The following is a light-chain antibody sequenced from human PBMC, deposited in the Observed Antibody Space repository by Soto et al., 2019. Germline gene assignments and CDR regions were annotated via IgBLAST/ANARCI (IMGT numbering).Light chain of an antibody. CDR1: QSVGSS. V-gene: IGKV3-20*01. CDR2: GAS. Sequence: EIVFTHSPATLSLSQRERATLYCRASQSVGSSLAWYQQKLGQAPRLLIYGASSRATGIPDRFSGSGSGTDFTLTISRLEPEDFAVYYCQQYGSSPWTFGQGTKVDIK. CDR3: QQYGSSPWT. J-gene: IGKJ1*01.